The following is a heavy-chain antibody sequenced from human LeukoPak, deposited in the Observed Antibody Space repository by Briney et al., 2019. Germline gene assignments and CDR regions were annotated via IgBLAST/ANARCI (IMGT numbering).Heavy chain of an antibody. J-gene: IGHJ6*03. V-gene: IGHV4-30-4*08. D-gene: IGHD3-10*01. CDR1: GGSISSGDHY. Sequence: SETLSLTCTVSGGSISSGDHYWSWIRQPPGKGLEWIGYIYYSGSTYYNPSLKSRVTISVDTSKNQFSLKLSSVTAADTAVYYCARVLMVRDLVHGRSYYYYMDVWGKGTTVTVSS. CDR2: IYYSGST. CDR3: ARVLMVRDLVHGRSYYYYMDV.